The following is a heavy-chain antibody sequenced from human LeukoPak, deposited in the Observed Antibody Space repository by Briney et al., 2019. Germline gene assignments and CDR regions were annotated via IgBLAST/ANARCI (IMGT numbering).Heavy chain of an antibody. V-gene: IGHV3-30*18. CDR2: ISYDGSNK. J-gene: IGHJ4*02. D-gene: IGHD3-10*01. Sequence: GRSLRLSCAASGFTFSNYGIHWVRQAPGKGLEWVAVISYDGSNKYYADSVKGRFTLSRGNSKNTLYLQMNSLRAEDTAVYYCAKALTMVRGIIVDYFDQWGQGTLVTVSS. CDR3: AKALTMVRGIIVDYFDQ. CDR1: GFTFSNYG.